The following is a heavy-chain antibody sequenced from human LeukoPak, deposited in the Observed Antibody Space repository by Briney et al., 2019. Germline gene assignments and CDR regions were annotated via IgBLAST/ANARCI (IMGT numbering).Heavy chain of an antibody. CDR2: IKQDGSEK. CDR1: GFTLSSYW. Sequence: GGSLRLSCAVSGFTLSSYWMSWVRQAPGKGRGWVANIKQDGSEKYYVDSVKGRFTISRDNAKNSLYLQMNSLRAEDTAVYYCAELGITMIGGVWGKGTTVTISS. D-gene: IGHD3-10*02. V-gene: IGHV3-7*01. J-gene: IGHJ6*04. CDR3: AELGITMIGGV.